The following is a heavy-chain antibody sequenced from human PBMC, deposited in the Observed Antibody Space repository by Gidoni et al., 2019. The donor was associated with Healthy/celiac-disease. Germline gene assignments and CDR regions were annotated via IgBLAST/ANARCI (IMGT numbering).Heavy chain of an antibody. CDR1: GGTFSSYA. CDR2: SIPIFGTA. Sequence: QVQLVQYGAEVKKPGSSVKVSCKASGGTFSSYAISWVRQAPGQGLEWMGGSIPIFGTAHYAQKFQGSVTITADESTSTAYMELSSLRSEYTAVYYCARAHLNYYGSGSYYDYWGQGTLVTVSS. CDR3: ARAHLNYYGSGSYYDY. D-gene: IGHD3-10*01. V-gene: IGHV1-69*01. J-gene: IGHJ4*02.